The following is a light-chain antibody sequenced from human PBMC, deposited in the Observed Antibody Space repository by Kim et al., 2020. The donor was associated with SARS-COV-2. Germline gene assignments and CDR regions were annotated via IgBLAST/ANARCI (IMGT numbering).Light chain of an antibody. V-gene: IGKV1-27*01. CDR2: LAS. CDR3: QRYNSAPVT. J-gene: IGKJ3*01. CDR1: QHIRNY. Sequence: DIQLTQSPSSLSASVGDRVTITCRANQHIRNYLAWYQKKPGKAPKLMIYLASTLQSGVPSRFSGSGYGTEFTLTISSLQPEDVATYYCQRYNSAPVTFGPGTKVDIK.